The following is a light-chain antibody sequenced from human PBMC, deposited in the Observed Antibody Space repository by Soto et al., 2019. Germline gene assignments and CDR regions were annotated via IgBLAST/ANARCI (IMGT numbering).Light chain of an antibody. J-gene: IGKJ1*01. V-gene: IGKV1-13*02. Sequence: AIQLTQSPSSLSASVGDRVTITCRASQGISSALAWYQQKPGKAPKLLIYDASSLESGVPSRFSGSGSGTDFTLTISSLQPEDFATYYCHQYNFWPSFGQGTKVDIK. CDR1: QGISSA. CDR3: HQYNFWPS. CDR2: DAS.